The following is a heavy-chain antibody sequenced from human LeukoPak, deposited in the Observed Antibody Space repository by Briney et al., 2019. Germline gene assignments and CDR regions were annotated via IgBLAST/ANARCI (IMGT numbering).Heavy chain of an antibody. CDR2: IYYGGNT. CDR1: GGSFSTTSYY. CDR3: ARAPSYSYYFDY. D-gene: IGHD3-10*01. V-gene: IGHV4-39*07. J-gene: IGHJ4*02. Sequence: SETLSLTCTVSGGSFSTTSYYWGWIRQPPGKGLEWIGSIYYGGNTYYNPSLKSRVTISVDTSKNQFSLRLSSVTAADTAVYYCARAPSYSYYFDYWGQGTLVTVSS.